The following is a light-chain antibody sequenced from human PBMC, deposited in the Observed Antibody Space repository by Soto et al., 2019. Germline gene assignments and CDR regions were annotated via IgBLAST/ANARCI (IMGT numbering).Light chain of an antibody. Sequence: QSVLTQPPSASGTPGQRVTISCSGSSSNIGSNTVHWYQQLPGTAPKLLIYTNNQRPSGVPDRFSGSNSGPSASLAISGLQREDEADYYCAAWDDSLNGWVFGGGTKLTVL. CDR2: TNN. CDR3: AAWDDSLNGWV. CDR1: SSNIGSNT. J-gene: IGLJ3*02. V-gene: IGLV1-44*01.